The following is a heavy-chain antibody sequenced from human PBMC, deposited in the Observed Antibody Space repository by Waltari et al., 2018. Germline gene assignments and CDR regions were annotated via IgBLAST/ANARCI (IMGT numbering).Heavy chain of an antibody. J-gene: IGHJ3*02. D-gene: IGHD3-16*02. CDR3: AKVEGGIVTRYYALDI. CDR1: GFTFGNSA. V-gene: IGHV3-23*01. Sequence: EVQLLESGGGLVQPGGSLRLSCAASGFTFGNSALSWVRQAPGKGLEWMSGIRCSSSSTYYADSVKGRFTISRDNSKNTLYLQMNSLRVEDTAVYFCAKVEGGIVTRYYALDIWGQGTMVTVSS. CDR2: IRCSSSST.